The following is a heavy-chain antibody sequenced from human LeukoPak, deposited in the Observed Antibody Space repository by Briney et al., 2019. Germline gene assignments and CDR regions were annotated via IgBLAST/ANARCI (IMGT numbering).Heavy chain of an antibody. CDR1: GYTFTSYY. J-gene: IGHJ6*03. V-gene: IGHV1-46*01. CDR3: ARGPGIVGATDVVYYYYYMDV. D-gene: IGHD1-26*01. Sequence: ASVKVSCKASGYTFTSYYMHWVRQAPGQGLEWMGIINPSGGSTSYAQKFQGRVTMTRDMSTSTVYMELSSLRSEDTAVYYCARGPGIVGATDVVYYYYYMDVWGKGTTVTVSS. CDR2: INPSGGST.